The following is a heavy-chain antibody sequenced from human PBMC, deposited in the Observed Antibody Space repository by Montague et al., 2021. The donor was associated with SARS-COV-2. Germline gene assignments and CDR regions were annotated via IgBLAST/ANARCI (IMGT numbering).Heavy chain of an antibody. CDR2: IYYSGST. CDR1: GDSISNYY. D-gene: IGHD3-9*01. V-gene: IGHV4-59*08. CDR3: ARLPYILPGYAYFDF. Sequence: SETLSLTCTVSGDSISNYYWSWIRRPPGKGLEWLGYIYYSGSTNYNPSLKGRVTISVDTSKNQFPLRLSSVTAADTAVYYCARLPYILPGYAYFDFWGQGSLVIVPS. J-gene: IGHJ4*02.